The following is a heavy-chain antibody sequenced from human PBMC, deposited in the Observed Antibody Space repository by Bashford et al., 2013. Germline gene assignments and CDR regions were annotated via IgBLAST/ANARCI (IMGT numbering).Heavy chain of an antibody. V-gene: IGHV4-39*01. D-gene: IGHD1-26*01. CDR2: IYYSGST. J-gene: IGHJ2*01. CDR1: GGSISSSSYY. Sequence: SETLSLTCTVSGGSISSSSYYWGWIRQPPGKGLEWIGSIYYSGSTYYNPSLKSRVTISVDTSKNQFSLKLSSVTAADTAVYYCASFGGSYYWYFDLWGRGTLVTVSS. CDR3: ASFGGSYYWYFDL.